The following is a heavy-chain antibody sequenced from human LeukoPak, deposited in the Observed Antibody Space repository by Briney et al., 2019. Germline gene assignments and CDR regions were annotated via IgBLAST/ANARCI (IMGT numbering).Heavy chain of an antibody. CDR2: IDYSGST. D-gene: IGHD1-26*01. V-gene: IGHV4-59*08. J-gene: IGHJ3*02. CDR1: GGSISSYY. CDR3: ARRGGSYFTWAAFDI. Sequence: SETLSLTCTVSGGSISSYYWSWIRQPPGKGLEWIGYIDYSGSTNYNPSLRSRVTISIDTSKNQFSLRLSSVTAADTAMYYCARRGGSYFTWAAFDIWGQGAMVTVSS.